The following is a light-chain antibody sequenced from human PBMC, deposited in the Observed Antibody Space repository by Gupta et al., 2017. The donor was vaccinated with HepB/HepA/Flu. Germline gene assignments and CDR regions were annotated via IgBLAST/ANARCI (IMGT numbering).Light chain of an antibody. CDR1: SSDVGGYDY. J-gene: IGLJ3*02. Sequence: QSALPPPASVSGSPGQSIPLSCPGTSSDVGGYDYVSWYQQHPGKAPKLMIYNVNNRPSGVSNRFSGSKSGNTASLTISGLQAEDEADYYCCSYTSSNTRVFGGGTKLTVL. CDR2: NVN. CDR3: CSYTSSNTRV. V-gene: IGLV2-14*03.